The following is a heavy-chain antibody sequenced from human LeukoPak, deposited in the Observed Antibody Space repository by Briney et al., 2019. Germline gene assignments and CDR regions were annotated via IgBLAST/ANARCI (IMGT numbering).Heavy chain of an antibody. CDR3: AKDAHWPVPDY. V-gene: IGHV3-23*01. D-gene: IGHD6-19*01. Sequence: PGGSLRLSCAASGFTFSSIAMNWVRQAPGKGLEWVSAISGSGDSTYYADSVKGRFTISRDNSKNTLYLQMNSLRADDTAVYYCAKDAHWPVPDYWGQGILVTVSS. CDR2: ISGSGDST. CDR1: GFTFSSIA. J-gene: IGHJ4*02.